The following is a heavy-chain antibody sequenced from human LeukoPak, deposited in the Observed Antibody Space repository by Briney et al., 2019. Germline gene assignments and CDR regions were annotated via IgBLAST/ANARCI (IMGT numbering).Heavy chain of an antibody. D-gene: IGHD1-26*01. CDR3: ARRAIVGAGTIGF. V-gene: IGHV3-48*02. Sequence: GGSLRLSCAASGFTFSSYNMNWVRQAPGKGREWVSYIDTSGSLIYYADSVRGRFTISRDNAQKSLYLQMNSLGDEDTAIYYCARRAIVGAGTIGFWGQGTLVTVSS. CDR1: GFTFSSYN. J-gene: IGHJ4*02. CDR2: IDTSGSLI.